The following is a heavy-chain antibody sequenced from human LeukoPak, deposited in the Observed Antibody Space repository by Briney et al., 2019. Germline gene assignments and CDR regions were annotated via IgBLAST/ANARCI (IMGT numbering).Heavy chain of an antibody. Sequence: SVNVSCKASGGTFSSYAISWLRQAPGQGLEWMGGIIPIFGTANYAQKFQGRVTSTADESTSTAYMELSSLRSEDTAVYYCATLQGRQYYYYGMDVWGQGTTVTVSS. CDR2: IIPIFGTA. CDR3: ATLQGRQYYYYGMDV. CDR1: GGTFSSYA. V-gene: IGHV1-69*13. J-gene: IGHJ6*02.